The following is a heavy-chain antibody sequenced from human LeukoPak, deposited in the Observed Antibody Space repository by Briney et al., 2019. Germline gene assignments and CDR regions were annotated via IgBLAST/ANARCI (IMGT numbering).Heavy chain of an antibody. D-gene: IGHD3-22*01. V-gene: IGHV3-7*01. Sequence: GGSLRLSCAASGFTFSSYWMSWVRQAPGKGLEWVANIKQDGSEKYYVDSVKGRFTISRDNAKNSLYLQMNSLRAEDTAVYYCARDPTYYYDSSGYYESIGFDHWGQGTLVTVSS. CDR2: IKQDGSEK. J-gene: IGHJ4*02. CDR1: GFTFSSYW. CDR3: ARDPTYYYDSSGYYESIGFDH.